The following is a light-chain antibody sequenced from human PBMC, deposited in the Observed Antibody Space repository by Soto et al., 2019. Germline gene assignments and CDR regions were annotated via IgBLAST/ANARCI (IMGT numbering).Light chain of an antibody. J-gene: IGLJ3*02. CDR2: EVN. CDR3: SSYAASNNRV. CDR1: SSDVGGYNY. Sequence: QSALTQPPSASGSPGQSVTISCTGTSSDVGGYNYVSWYQQHPGKAPKLMIYEVNKRPSGVPDRFSGSKSGNTASLTVSGIQAEDEADYYCSSYAASNNRVFGGGTKLTVL. V-gene: IGLV2-8*01.